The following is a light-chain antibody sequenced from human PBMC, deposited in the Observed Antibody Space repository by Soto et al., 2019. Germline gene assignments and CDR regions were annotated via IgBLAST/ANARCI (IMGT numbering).Light chain of an antibody. Sequence: DIQMTQSPSSLSAAVGDRVTITCQASQDISNYLNWYQQKPGKAPKLLTYDASNLETGVPSRFSGSGSGTDFTFTISSLQPEDIATYYCQQYDNLPCFGGGTKVEIK. CDR1: QDISNY. V-gene: IGKV1-33*01. J-gene: IGKJ4*01. CDR2: DAS. CDR3: QQYDNLPC.